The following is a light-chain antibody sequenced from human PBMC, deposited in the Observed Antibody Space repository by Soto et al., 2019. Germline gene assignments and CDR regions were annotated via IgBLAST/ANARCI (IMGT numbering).Light chain of an antibody. Sequence: VLTQSPGTLSLSPGERATLSCRASQTVRNNYLAWYQQKPGQAPRLLISGASSRATGIPDRFSGSGSGTDFTLTISRLEPEDFALYYCQHYVERSPITFGQGTRLEIK. CDR2: GAS. V-gene: IGKV3-20*01. J-gene: IGKJ5*01. CDR3: QHYVERSPIT. CDR1: QTVRNNY.